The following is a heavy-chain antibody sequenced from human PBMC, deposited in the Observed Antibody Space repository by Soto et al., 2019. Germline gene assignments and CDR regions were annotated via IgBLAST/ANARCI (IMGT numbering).Heavy chain of an antibody. CDR3: ATLPPEIQDIVVVPAAIPNFYGMDD. Sequence: SVKVSCKASGGTFSSYAISWVRQAPGQGLEWMGGIRPIFGTANYAQKFQGRVTITGDESTSTAYMELSSLRSEDTALYYCATLPPEIQDIVVVPAAIPNFYGMDDWGQGTTVTFSS. D-gene: IGHD2-2*01. CDR1: GGTFSSYA. V-gene: IGHV1-69*13. J-gene: IGHJ6*02. CDR2: IRPIFGTA.